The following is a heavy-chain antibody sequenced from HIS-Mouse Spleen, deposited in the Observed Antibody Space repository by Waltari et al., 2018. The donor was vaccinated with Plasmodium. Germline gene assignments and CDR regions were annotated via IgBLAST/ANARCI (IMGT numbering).Heavy chain of an antibody. CDR2: IYSGGST. V-gene: IGHV3-53*01. Sequence: EVQLVESGGGLIQPGGSLRLSCAASGFTVSSNYMSWVRQAPGQGLEWVSVIYSGGSTYYADSVKGRFTISRDNSKNTLYLQMNSLRAEDTAMYYCARGMKSSSSAFDIWGQGTMVTVSS. J-gene: IGHJ3*02. CDR3: ARGMKSSSSAFDI. D-gene: IGHD6-6*01. CDR1: GFTVSSNY.